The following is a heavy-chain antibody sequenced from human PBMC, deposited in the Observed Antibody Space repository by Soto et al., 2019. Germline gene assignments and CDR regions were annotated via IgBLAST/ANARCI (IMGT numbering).Heavy chain of an antibody. Sequence: GGSLRLSCEGSGFTFSSYSMNWVRQAPGKGLEWVSSISGSGGYIYYADSVKGRFTISRDNAKNSLYLQMTSLRDEDTALYYCARDRQSTPWYAADYWGQGSLVIVSS. D-gene: IGHD6-13*01. CDR2: ISGSGGYI. J-gene: IGHJ4*02. CDR1: GFTFSSYS. CDR3: ARDRQSTPWYAADY. V-gene: IGHV3-21*01.